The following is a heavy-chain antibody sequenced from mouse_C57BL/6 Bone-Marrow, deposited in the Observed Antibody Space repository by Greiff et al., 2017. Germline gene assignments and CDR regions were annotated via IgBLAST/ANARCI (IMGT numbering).Heavy chain of an antibody. J-gene: IGHJ4*01. Sequence: EVQGVESGGGLVQPKGSLKLSCAASGFSFNTYAMNWVRQAPGKGLEWVARIRSKSNNYATYYADSVKDRFTISRDDSESMLYLQMNNLKTEDTAMYYCAFYYGSSYAMDYWGQGTSVTVSS. V-gene: IGHV10-1*01. D-gene: IGHD1-1*01. CDR3: AFYYGSSYAMDY. CDR2: IRSKSNNYAT. CDR1: GFSFNTYA.